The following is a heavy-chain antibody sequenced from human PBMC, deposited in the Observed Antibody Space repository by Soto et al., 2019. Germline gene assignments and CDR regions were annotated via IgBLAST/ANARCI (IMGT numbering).Heavy chain of an antibody. CDR1: GFTFGTYT. V-gene: IGHV3-23*01. Sequence: SLRLSCAASGFTFGTYTMKWVRQAPGKGLEWVSALGGGGDTHYAESVKGRFTISRDYSKNILLLQMNSLRDEDSAIYYCTKDRHPDGIWTFDFWGQGTLVTVSS. J-gene: IGHJ4*02. CDR2: LGGGGDT. D-gene: IGHD3-9*01. CDR3: TKDRHPDGIWTFDF.